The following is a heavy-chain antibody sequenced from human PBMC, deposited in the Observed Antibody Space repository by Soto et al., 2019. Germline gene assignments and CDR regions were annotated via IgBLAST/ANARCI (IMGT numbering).Heavy chain of an antibody. D-gene: IGHD3-16*01. CDR2: INPSGGST. V-gene: IGHV1-46*01. J-gene: IGHJ3*02. Sequence: ASVKGSCKASGYTFTSYYMHWVRQAPGQGLEWMGIINPSGGSTSYAQKFQGRVTMTRDTSTSTVYMELSSLRSEDTAVYYCARDLRLGAFDIWGQGTMVTGSS. CDR3: ARDLRLGAFDI. CDR1: GYTFTSYY.